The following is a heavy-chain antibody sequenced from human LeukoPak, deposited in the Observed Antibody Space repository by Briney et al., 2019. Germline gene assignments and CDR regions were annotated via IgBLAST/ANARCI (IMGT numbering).Heavy chain of an antibody. V-gene: IGHV4-39*07. CDR3: ARVLLLYGANGPKYFQH. Sequence: SETLSLTCTVSGGSIGSSSYYWGWIRQPPGKGLEWIGSIYYSGSTYYNPSLKSRVTISVDTSKNQFSLKLSSVTAADTAVYYCARVLLLYGANGPKYFQHWGQGTLVTVSS. D-gene: IGHD4-17*01. CDR2: IYYSGST. CDR1: GGSIGSSSYY. J-gene: IGHJ1*01.